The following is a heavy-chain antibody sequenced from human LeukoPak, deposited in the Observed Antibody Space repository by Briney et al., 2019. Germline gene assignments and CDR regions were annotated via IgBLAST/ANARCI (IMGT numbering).Heavy chain of an antibody. CDR3: ARVLATMVRGVPHYYYGMDV. CDR1: GGTFSSYA. J-gene: IGHJ6*02. V-gene: IGHV1-69*04. Sequence: ASVKVSCKASGGTFSSYAISWVQQAPGQGLEWMGRIIPILGIANYAQKFQGRVTITADKSTSTAYMELSSLRSEDTAVYYCARVLATMVRGVPHYYYGMDVWGQGTTVTVSS. CDR2: IIPILGIA. D-gene: IGHD3-10*01.